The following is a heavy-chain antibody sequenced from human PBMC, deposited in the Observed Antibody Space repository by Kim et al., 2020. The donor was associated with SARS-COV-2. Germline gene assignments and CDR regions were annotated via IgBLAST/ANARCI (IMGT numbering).Heavy chain of an antibody. Sequence: SETLSLTCTVSGGSISSYYWSWIRQPPGKGLEWIGYIYSSGSTKYNPSLKSRVTMLVDTSKNQFSLKLSSVTAADTALYYCARYSGNSSRWFDPWGQGTLVTVSS. CDR2: IYSSGST. CDR1: GGSISSYY. CDR3: ARYSGNSSRWFDP. J-gene: IGHJ5*02. V-gene: IGHV4-59*01. D-gene: IGHD1-26*01.